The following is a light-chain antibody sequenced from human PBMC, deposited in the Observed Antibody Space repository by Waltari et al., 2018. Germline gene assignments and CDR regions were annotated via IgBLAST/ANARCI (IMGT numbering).Light chain of an antibody. CDR3: QAWDATTGML. CDR2: QDL. Sequence: SYELTPPPSVSVSPGQTVSITCPGDRLGDKFACWYQQKAGQSPILVIYQDLKRPSGIPERFSGSRSGNTATLTIRGTHVMDEADYYCQAWDATTGMLFGGGTQVTVL. J-gene: IGLJ2*01. CDR1: RLGDKF. V-gene: IGLV3-1*01.